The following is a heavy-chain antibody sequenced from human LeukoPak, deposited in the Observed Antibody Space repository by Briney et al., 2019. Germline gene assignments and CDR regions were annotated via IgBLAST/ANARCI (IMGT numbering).Heavy chain of an antibody. CDR3: ARDGTGTIYYGMDV. CDR2: ISSSGSTI. J-gene: IGHJ6*02. D-gene: IGHD1-7*01. Sequence: GGSLRLSSAASGFTFSSYEMNWVRQAPGKGLERVSYISSSGSTIYYADSVKGRFTISRDNAKNSLYLQMNSLRAEDTAVYYCARDGTGTIYYGMDVWGQGTTVTVSS. V-gene: IGHV3-48*03. CDR1: GFTFSSYE.